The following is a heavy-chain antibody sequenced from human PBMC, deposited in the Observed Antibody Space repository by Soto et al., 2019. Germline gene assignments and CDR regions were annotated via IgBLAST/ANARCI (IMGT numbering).Heavy chain of an antibody. Sequence: PGGSLRLSCAASGFTLSSYAMTWVRQAPGKGLEWVSVISDSDNATYYADSVKGRLTISRDNSKNTLYLQLNSLRAEDTAVYYCAKGVSSSAWSASDSWGQGTLVTVSA. J-gene: IGHJ4*02. CDR3: AKGVSSSAWSASDS. V-gene: IGHV3-23*01. CDR2: ISDSDNAT. D-gene: IGHD6-19*01. CDR1: GFTLSSYA.